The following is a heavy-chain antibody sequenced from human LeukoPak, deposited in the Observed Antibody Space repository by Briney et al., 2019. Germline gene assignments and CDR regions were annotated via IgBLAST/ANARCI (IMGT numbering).Heavy chain of an antibody. CDR1: GFTFSDYY. CDR3: ARDGLGAFDI. Sequence: GGSLRLSCAASGFTFSDYYMSWIRQAPGKGLEWVSYISSSSSYTNYADSVRGRFTISRDNAKNSLYLQMNSLRAEDTAVYYCARDGLGAFDIWGQGTMVTVSS. V-gene: IGHV3-11*06. CDR2: ISSSSSYT. J-gene: IGHJ3*02.